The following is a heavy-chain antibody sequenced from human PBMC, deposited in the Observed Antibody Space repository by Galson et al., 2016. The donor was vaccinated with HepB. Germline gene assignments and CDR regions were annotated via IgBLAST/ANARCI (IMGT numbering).Heavy chain of an antibody. D-gene: IGHD3-10*01. CDR2: ISHDGSNE. Sequence: SLRLSCAASGFTFTQYAIHWIRRAPGKGLEWVTVISHDGSNEYYADSVKGRITMSRDNSKNTMFLQIKSLRSDDTAVYYCARRKVSRVRGINFRHGLDVWGQGTTVSVS. CDR3: ARRKVSRVRGINFRHGLDV. J-gene: IGHJ6*02. V-gene: IGHV3-30*04. CDR1: GFTFTQYA.